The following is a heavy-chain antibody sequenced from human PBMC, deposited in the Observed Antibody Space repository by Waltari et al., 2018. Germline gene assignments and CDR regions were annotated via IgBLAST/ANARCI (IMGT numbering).Heavy chain of an antibody. CDR3: ARSFDMVHGWGDYYGMDV. CDR1: GGTFSSYA. Sequence: QVQLVQSGAEVKKPGSSVKVSCKASGGTFSSYAISWVRQAPGQGLEWMGGIIPIFGTANYAQKCPGRVPITPDESTRTAYMGLSSLRSEATAVYYCARSFDMVHGWGDYYGMDVWGQGTTVTVSS. V-gene: IGHV1-69*05. J-gene: IGHJ6*02. CDR2: IIPIFGTA. D-gene: IGHD3-10*01.